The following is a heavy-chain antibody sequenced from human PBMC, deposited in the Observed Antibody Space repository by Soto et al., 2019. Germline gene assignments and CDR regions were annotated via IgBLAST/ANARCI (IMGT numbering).Heavy chain of an antibody. J-gene: IGHJ6*02. Sequence: GASVKVSCKASGFTFTSSAVQWVRQARGQRLEWIGWIVVGSGNTNYAQKFQERVTITRDMSTSTAYMELSSLRSEDTAVYYCAADRAYYDFWSGYLGPNYYYYYGMDVWGQGTTVTVSS. D-gene: IGHD3-3*01. CDR1: GFTFTSSA. CDR3: AADRAYYDFWSGYLGPNYYYYYGMDV. CDR2: IVVGSGNT. V-gene: IGHV1-58*01.